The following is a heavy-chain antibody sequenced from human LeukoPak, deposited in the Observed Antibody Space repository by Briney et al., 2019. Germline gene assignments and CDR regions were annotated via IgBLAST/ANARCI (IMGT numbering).Heavy chain of an antibody. J-gene: IGHJ3*02. D-gene: IGHD3-10*01. CDR3: AKAYTSGSYFIDDAFDI. Sequence: PGGSLKLSCAASGFTFSSYAMSWVRQAPGKGLEWVSAIRGSGLSTYYADSVKGRFSISRDNSKNTLYLQMNSLRAEDTAVYYCAKAYTSGSYFIDDAFDIWGQGTMVTASS. CDR2: IRGSGLST. V-gene: IGHV3-23*01. CDR1: GFTFSSYA.